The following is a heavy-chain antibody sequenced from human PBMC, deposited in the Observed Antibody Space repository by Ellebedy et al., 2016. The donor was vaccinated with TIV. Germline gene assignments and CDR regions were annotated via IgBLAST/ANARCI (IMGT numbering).Heavy chain of an antibody. Sequence: KVSCKGSGYTFSRHWISWVRQMPGKGLEWMGRIDPSDSQTDYSPSFQGHVTISIDKSISTAYLQWSSLRSSDTAMYYCVKGGLAVAGPEDYWGQGTLVTVSS. D-gene: IGHD6-19*01. CDR1: GYTFSRHW. J-gene: IGHJ4*02. CDR3: VKGGLAVAGPEDY. CDR2: IDPSDSQT. V-gene: IGHV5-10-1*01.